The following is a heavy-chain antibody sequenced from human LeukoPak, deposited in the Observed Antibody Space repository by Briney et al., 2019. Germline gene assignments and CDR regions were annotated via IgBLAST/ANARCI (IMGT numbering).Heavy chain of an antibody. CDR3: ARVPAASSGMDV. CDR1: GYTFTSYD. J-gene: IGHJ6*02. CDR2: MNPNSGNT. V-gene: IGHV1-8*01. D-gene: IGHD2-2*01. Sequence: GASVKVSCKASGYTFTSYDINWVRQATGQGLEWMGWMNPNSGNTGYAQKFQGRVTMTRNTSISTAYMEPSSLRSEDTAVYYCARVPAASSGMDVWGQGTTVTVSS.